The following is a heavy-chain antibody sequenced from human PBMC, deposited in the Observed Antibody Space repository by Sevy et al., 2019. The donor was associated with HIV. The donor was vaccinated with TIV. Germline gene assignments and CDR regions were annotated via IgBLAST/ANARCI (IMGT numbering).Heavy chain of an antibody. Sequence: GGSLRLSCAASGFTFSSYWMSWVRQAPGKGLEWVANIKQDGSEKNYVHSVKGRFTISRDNAKNSLYLQMNSLRAEDTAVYYCARDKGDGYNYDAFDIWGQGTMVTVSS. CDR1: GFTFSSYW. V-gene: IGHV3-7*01. D-gene: IGHD5-12*01. CDR2: IKQDGSEK. J-gene: IGHJ3*02. CDR3: ARDKGDGYNYDAFDI.